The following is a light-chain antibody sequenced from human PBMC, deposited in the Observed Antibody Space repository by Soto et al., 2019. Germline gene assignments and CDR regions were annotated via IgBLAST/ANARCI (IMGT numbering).Light chain of an antibody. Sequence: QPVLTQPASVSGSPGQSITISCTGTSSDVGGYNYVSWYQHHPGKAPKLMIFEVSNRPSGVSTRFSGSKSGNTASLTISGLQAEDEADYYCSSYSSSTTLVVFGGGTKLTVL. V-gene: IGLV2-14*01. J-gene: IGLJ2*01. CDR3: SSYSSSTTLVV. CDR1: SSDVGGYNY. CDR2: EVS.